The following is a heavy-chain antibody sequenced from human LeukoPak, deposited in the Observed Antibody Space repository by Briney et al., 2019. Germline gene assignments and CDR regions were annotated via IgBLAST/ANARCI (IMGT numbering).Heavy chain of an antibody. V-gene: IGHV4-39*07. D-gene: IGHD3-10*01. J-gene: IGHJ5*02. CDR1: GGSISSSSYY. Sequence: ASETLSLTCTVSGGSISSSSYYWGWIRQPPGKGLEWIGSIYYSGSTYHNPSLKSRVTISVDTSKNQFSLKLSSVTAADTAVYYCARAPLLWFGELQGWFDPWGQGTLVTVSS. CDR2: IYYSGST. CDR3: ARAPLLWFGELQGWFDP.